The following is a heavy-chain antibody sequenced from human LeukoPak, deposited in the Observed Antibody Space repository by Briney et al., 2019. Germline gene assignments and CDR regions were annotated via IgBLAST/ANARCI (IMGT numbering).Heavy chain of an antibody. CDR3: AELGITMIGGV. CDR1: GFTFSSYN. CDR2: ITSSSSHI. V-gene: IGHV3-21*01. Sequence: GGSLRLSCAASGFTFSSYNMNWVRQAPGKGLEWVSSITSSSSHIYYADSVKGRFTISRDNAKNSLYLQMNSLRAEDTAVYYCAELGITMIGGVWGKGTTVIISS. D-gene: IGHD3-10*02. J-gene: IGHJ6*04.